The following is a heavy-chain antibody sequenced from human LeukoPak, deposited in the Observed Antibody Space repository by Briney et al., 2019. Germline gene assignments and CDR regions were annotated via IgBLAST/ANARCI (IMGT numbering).Heavy chain of an antibody. V-gene: IGHV4-39*01. D-gene: IGHD3-10*01. Sequence: SETLSLTCTVSGGSISSSSYYWGWIRQPPGKGLEWIGSIYYSGSTYYNPSLKSRVTISVDTSKNQFSLKLSSVTAADTAVYYRARHYYGSGSYSDYWGQGTLVTVSS. CDR3: ARHYYGSGSYSDY. CDR1: GGSISSSSYY. J-gene: IGHJ4*02. CDR2: IYYSGST.